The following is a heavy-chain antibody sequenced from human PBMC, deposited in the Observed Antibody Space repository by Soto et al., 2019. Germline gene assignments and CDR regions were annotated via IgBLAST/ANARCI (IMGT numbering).Heavy chain of an antibody. CDR1: GFTFSSYW. D-gene: IGHD2-2*01. CDR3: ARGHQLPALYYYGMDV. CDR2: INSDGSST. Sequence: RLSCAASGFTFSSYWMHWVRQAPGKGLVWVSRINSDGSSTSYADSVKGRFTISRDNAKNTLYLQMNSLRAEDTAVYYCARGHQLPALYYYGMDVWGQGTTVTVSS. V-gene: IGHV3-74*01. J-gene: IGHJ6*02.